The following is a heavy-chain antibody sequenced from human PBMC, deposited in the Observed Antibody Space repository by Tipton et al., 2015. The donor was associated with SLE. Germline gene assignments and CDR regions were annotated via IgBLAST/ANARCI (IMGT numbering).Heavy chain of an antibody. Sequence: SLRLSCAASGFSFSSYWMSWVRQAPGKGLEWVANIHQDGSEINSVDSVKGRFTISRDNSENTLFLQMHSLRADDTAVYYCATDPGKSGLDNWGQGTLVTVSS. CDR2: IHQDGSEI. J-gene: IGHJ4*02. V-gene: IGHV3-7*03. CDR3: ATDPGKSGLDN. CDR1: GFSFSSYW. D-gene: IGHD3-3*01.